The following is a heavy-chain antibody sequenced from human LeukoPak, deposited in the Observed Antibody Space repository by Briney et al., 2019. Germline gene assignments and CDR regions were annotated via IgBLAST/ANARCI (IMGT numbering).Heavy chain of an antibody. CDR3: ARATSKAVADRYFDL. V-gene: IGHV4-59*01. CDR1: GGSISSYY. CDR2: IYYSGST. J-gene: IGHJ2*01. Sequence: SEPLSLTCTVSGGSISSYYWSWIRQPPGKGLEWIGYIYYSGSTSYNPSLKSRVTISVDTSKNQFSLKLSSVTAADTAVYYCARATSKAVADRYFDLWGRGTLVPVSS. D-gene: IGHD6-19*01.